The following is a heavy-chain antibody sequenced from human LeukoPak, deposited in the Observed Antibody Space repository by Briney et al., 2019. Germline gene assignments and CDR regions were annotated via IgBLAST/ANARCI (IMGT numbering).Heavy chain of an antibody. Sequence: TGGSLRLSCAASGFTFSSYSMNWVRQAPGKGLEWVSGISWNSGSIGYADSVKGRFTISRDNAKNSLYLQMNSLRAEDTALYYCAESEQLWLHYFDYWGQGTLVTVSS. J-gene: IGHJ4*02. CDR1: GFTFSSYS. CDR3: AESEQLWLHYFDY. CDR2: ISWNSGSI. D-gene: IGHD5-18*01. V-gene: IGHV3-9*01.